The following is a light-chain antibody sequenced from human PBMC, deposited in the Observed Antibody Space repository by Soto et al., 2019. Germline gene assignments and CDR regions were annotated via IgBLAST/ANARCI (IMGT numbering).Light chain of an antibody. J-gene: IGLJ3*02. CDR1: SSDVGGYNY. Sequence: QSALTQPASVSGSPGQSITISCSGTSSDVGGYNYVSWYQQHPGKAPKLMISEVTNRPSGVSNRFSGSESGNTASLTISGLQSEDEADYYCSSYTTSSTWVFGGGPKVTVL. CDR2: EVT. V-gene: IGLV2-14*03. CDR3: SSYTTSSTWV.